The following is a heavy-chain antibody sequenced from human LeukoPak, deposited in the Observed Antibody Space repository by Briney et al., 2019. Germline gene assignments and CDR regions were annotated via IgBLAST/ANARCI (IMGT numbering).Heavy chain of an antibody. Sequence: QPGGSLRLSCAASGFTFSSYAMSWVRQAPGKGLEWVSAISGSGGSTYYADSVKGRFTISRDNSKNTLYLQMNSLRAEVTAVYYCAKVDSIQLWLPVYWGQGTLVTVSS. CDR3: AKVDSIQLWLPVY. J-gene: IGHJ4*02. D-gene: IGHD5-18*01. CDR2: ISGSGGST. V-gene: IGHV3-23*01. CDR1: GFTFSSYA.